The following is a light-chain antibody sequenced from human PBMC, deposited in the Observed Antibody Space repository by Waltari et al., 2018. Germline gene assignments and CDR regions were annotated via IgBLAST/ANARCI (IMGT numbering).Light chain of an antibody. J-gene: IGLJ3*02. V-gene: IGLV3-19*01. CDR3: NSRDSSGNHWV. Sequence: SSELTQDPAVSVALGQTVRITCQGDSLRSYYASGYQQKPGQAPVVGTECKNNRPAGIPERFSGSSSGNTASLTITGAQAEDEADYYCNSRDSSGNHWVFGGGTKLTVL. CDR2: CKN. CDR1: SLRSYY.